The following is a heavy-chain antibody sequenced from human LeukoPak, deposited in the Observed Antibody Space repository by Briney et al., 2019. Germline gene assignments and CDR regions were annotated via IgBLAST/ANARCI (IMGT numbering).Heavy chain of an antibody. J-gene: IGHJ2*01. CDR2: IYTSGST. Sequence: SETLSLTCAVSGGSMSRYYGSWVRQPAGKGLEWVGRIYTSGSTNYNPSLKRRVTISVDNPKNQFSLMQRSVPAPATPVSSSARAMAPNRIFGVVITTWSFDLCGRGTPVTVSS. CDR3: ARAMAPNRIFGVVITTWSFDL. V-gene: IGHV4-4*07. D-gene: IGHD3-3*02. CDR1: GGSMSRYY.